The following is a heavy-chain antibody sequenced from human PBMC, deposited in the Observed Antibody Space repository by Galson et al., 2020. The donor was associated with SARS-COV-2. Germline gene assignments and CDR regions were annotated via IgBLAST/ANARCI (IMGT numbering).Heavy chain of an antibody. V-gene: IGHV2-70*11. D-gene: IGHD6-19*01. CDR2: IDWDGDK. CDR1: GFSLTTSGMC. CDR3: ARIGSSGFRGNY. J-gene: IGHJ4*02. Sequence: ESGPTLVKPTQTLTLTCTFSGFSLTTSGMCVNWIRQPPGKALEWLARIDWDGDKYYSTSLKTRLTISKDTSKNQVVLTMTDMDPVDTATYYCARIGSSGFRGNYWGQGTPVTVSS.